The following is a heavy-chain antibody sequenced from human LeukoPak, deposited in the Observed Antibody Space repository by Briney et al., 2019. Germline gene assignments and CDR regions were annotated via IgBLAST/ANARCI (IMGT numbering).Heavy chain of an antibody. J-gene: IGHJ4*02. CDR1: GGSSSSYY. CDR2: IHTSGST. D-gene: IGHD2-15*01. V-gene: IGHV4-4*09. CDR3: ARPGQSSWWVYFNY. Sequence: PSETLSLTCTVSGGSSSSYYWTWIRRPLGKGLEWIGYIHTSGSTNYNPSLKSRVTMSIDTFNNQFSLRLSSVTAADTAVYYCARPGQSSWWVYFNYWGQGALVTVSS.